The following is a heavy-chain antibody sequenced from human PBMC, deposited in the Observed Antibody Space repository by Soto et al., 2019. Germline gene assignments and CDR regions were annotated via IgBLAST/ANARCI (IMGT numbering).Heavy chain of an antibody. Sequence: QVQLQESGPGLVKPSQTLSLTCTVSGGSISSGGYYWSWIRQHPGKGLEWIGYIYYSGSTYYNPSLKSRVTISVDTSKNQFSLKLSSVTAADTAVYYCARDLWTGPPYWYYGMDVWGQGTTVTVSS. CDR2: IYYSGST. CDR1: GGSISSGGYY. V-gene: IGHV4-31*03. CDR3: ARDLWTGPPYWYYGMDV. J-gene: IGHJ6*02. D-gene: IGHD2-21*01.